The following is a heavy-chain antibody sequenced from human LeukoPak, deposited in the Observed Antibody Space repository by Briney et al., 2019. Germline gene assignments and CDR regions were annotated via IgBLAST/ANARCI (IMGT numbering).Heavy chain of an antibody. CDR3: AGGRIAAAGHRGRDY. V-gene: IGHV4-34*01. CDR1: GGSFCGYY. Sequence: PSETLSLTCAVYGGSFCGYYWSWIRQPPGKGLEWIGEINHSGSTNYNPSLKSRVTISVDTSKNQFSLKLSSVTAADTAVYYCAGGRIAAAGHRGRDYWGQGTLVTVSS. D-gene: IGHD6-13*01. J-gene: IGHJ4*02. CDR2: INHSGST.